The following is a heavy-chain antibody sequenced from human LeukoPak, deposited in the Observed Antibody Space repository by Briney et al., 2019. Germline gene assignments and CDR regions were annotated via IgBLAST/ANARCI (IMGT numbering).Heavy chain of an antibody. D-gene: IGHD4-17*01. CDR1: ALTFSTYG. J-gene: IGHJ4*02. CDR3: GNDMYGDYGTLDY. Sequence: PGRSLRLSFAPAALTFSTYGMGSVRQAPGKGLGWVSFIRIEGNNTTYADSVQGQFPIPRDNSKNTLDLQMDRLRTEKTSLYYCGNDMYGDYGTLDYWGQGTLVTVSS. CDR2: IRIEGNNT. V-gene: IGHV3-30*02.